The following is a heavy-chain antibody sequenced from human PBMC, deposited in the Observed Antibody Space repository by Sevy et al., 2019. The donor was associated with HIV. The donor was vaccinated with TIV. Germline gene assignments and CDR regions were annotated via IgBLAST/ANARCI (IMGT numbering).Heavy chain of an antibody. Sequence: GGSLRLSCAASGFTFSSYWMSWVRQAPGKGLEWVANIKQDGSEKYYVDSVKGRFTISRDNAKNSLYLQMNSLRAEDTAIYYCGREGDSAINWNDGLPDYWGQGTLVTVSS. CDR3: GREGDSAINWNDGLPDY. J-gene: IGHJ4*02. D-gene: IGHD1-20*01. CDR1: GFTFSSYW. V-gene: IGHV3-7*01. CDR2: IKQDGSEK.